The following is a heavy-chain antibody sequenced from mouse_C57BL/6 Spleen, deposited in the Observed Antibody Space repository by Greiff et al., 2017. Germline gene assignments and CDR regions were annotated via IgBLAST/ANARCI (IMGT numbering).Heavy chain of an antibody. J-gene: IGHJ2*01. V-gene: IGHV1-52*01. CDR2: IDPSDSET. D-gene: IGHD2-5*01. CDR1: GYTFTSYW. Sequence: QVQLQQPGAELVRPGSSVKLSCKASGYTFTSYWMHWVKQRPIQGLEWIGNIDPSDSETHYNQKFKDKATLTVDKSSSTAYMQLSSLTSEDSAVYYCARDSNYDLDYWGQGTTLTVSS. CDR3: ARDSNYDLDY.